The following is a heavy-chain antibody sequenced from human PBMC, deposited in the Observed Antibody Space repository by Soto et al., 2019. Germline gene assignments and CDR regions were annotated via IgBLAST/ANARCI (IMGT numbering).Heavy chain of an antibody. Sequence: GGSLRLSCAASGFTFSSYSMNWVRQAPGKGLEWVSSISSSSSYIYYADSVKGRFTTYNPSLKSRVTISADKSENQFSLRLSSVTAADTAVYYCARRGCDSIFGSLDYWGQGTLVTVSS. D-gene: IGHD2-21*02. CDR3: VTAADTAVYYCARRGCDSIFGSLDY. CDR2: ISSSSSYI. V-gene: IGHV3-21*01. CDR1: GFTFSSYS. J-gene: IGHJ4*02.